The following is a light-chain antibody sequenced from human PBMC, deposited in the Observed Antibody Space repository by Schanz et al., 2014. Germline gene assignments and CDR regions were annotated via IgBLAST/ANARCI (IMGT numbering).Light chain of an antibody. Sequence: EIVLTQSPGTLSLSPGERATLSCRASQSLRSNSLAWYQLRPGQAPSLLIYGASTRATGIPARFSGSGSGTEFTLTISRLEPEDFAVYHCQQRSNWPLTFGGGTKVEIK. J-gene: IGKJ4*01. CDR2: GAS. V-gene: IGKV3D-20*02. CDR3: QQRSNWPLT. CDR1: QSLRSNS.